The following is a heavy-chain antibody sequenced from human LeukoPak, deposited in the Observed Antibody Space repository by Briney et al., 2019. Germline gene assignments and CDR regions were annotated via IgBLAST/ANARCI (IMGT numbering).Heavy chain of an antibody. D-gene: IGHD1-26*01. Sequence: ASVKVSCKASGYTFTSYGISWVRQAPGKGLEWMGGFDPEDGETIYAQKFQGRVTMTEDTSTDTAYMELSSLRSEDTAVYYCATDIRWELLRQFDYWGQGTLVTVSS. CDR2: FDPEDGET. CDR3: ATDIRWELLRQFDY. CDR1: GYTFTSYG. J-gene: IGHJ4*02. V-gene: IGHV1-24*01.